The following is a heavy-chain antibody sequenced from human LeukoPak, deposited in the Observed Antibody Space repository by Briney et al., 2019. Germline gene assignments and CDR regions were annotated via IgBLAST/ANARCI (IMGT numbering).Heavy chain of an antibody. CDR1: GFTFSNYW. J-gene: IGHJ4*02. Sequence: GGSLRLSCAASGFTFSNYWMNCVRQAPGNALEWVAYIRKDGSEKYYVDSVKGRFTISRDNAKNSLYLQMNSLRAEDTAVYYCARSDYWGQGTLVTVSS. CDR2: IRKDGSEK. V-gene: IGHV3-7*01. CDR3: ARSDY.